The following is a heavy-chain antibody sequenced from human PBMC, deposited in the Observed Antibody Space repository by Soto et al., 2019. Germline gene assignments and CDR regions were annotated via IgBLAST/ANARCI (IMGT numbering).Heavy chain of an antibody. Sequence: SVKVSCKSSGVTFNRRDIRWVRQAPGQGLEWMGGIIPIFGTPHDAEKFQDRVTITADESTGTAYLELRSLTSEDTAVYYCATSEGRDGYSFDYWGPGTLVTVS. CDR3: ATSEGRDGYSFDY. V-gene: IGHV1-69*13. J-gene: IGHJ4*02. D-gene: IGHD5-12*01. CDR1: GVTFNRRD. CDR2: IIPIFGTP.